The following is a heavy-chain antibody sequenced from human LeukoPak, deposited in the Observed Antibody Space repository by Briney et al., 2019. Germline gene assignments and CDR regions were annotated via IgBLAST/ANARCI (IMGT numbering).Heavy chain of an antibody. CDR2: INLNSGGT. Sequence: ASVKVSCKASGYTFTGYYMHWVRQAPGQGLEWMGRINLNSGGTNYAQKFQGRVTMTRDTSISTAYMELSRLRSDDTAVYYCARVPYEFDQAEYFQHWGQGTLVTVSS. D-gene: IGHD5-12*01. V-gene: IGHV1-2*06. CDR1: GYTFTGYY. CDR3: ARVPYEFDQAEYFQH. J-gene: IGHJ1*01.